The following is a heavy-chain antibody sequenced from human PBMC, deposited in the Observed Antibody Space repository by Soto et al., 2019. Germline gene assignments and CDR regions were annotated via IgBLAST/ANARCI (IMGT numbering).Heavy chain of an antibody. V-gene: IGHV1-18*01. CDR2: ISGYKGNT. CDR3: ARGSAWFQI. Sequence: QVHLVKSGAEVKRPGASVKVACKTSGYTVTNYGISWVRQAPGQGLEWVGWISGYKGNTNYAQKLQGRGTLTRDPSTDTDYMEPRRQRADNTAVYYCARGSAWFQIWGQGALVTVSS. CDR1: GYTVTNYG. J-gene: IGHJ3*02. D-gene: IGHD3-10*01.